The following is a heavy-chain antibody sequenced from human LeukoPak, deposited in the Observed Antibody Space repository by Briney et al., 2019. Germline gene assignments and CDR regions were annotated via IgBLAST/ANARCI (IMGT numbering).Heavy chain of an antibody. J-gene: IGHJ3*02. CDR3: AREKVGARANAFDI. D-gene: IGHD1-26*01. Sequence: SVKVSCKASGGTFSSYAISWVRQAPGQGLEWMGGIIPIFGTANYAQKVQGRVTITTDESTSTAYMELSSLRSEDTAVYYCAREKVGARANAFDIWGQGTMVTVSS. CDR1: GGTFSSYA. V-gene: IGHV1-69*05. CDR2: IIPIFGTA.